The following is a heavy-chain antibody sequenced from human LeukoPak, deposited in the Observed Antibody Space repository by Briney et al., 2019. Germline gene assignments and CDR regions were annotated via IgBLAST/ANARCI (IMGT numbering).Heavy chain of an antibody. CDR1: GFTFSDYY. J-gene: IGHJ4*02. CDR2: ISSRGSTI. Sequence: GGSLRLSCAASGFTFSDYYMSWIRQAPGKGLEWLSYISSRGSTIFYADSVKGRFTISRDNARNSLYLQMNSLRAEDTAVYYCAKEYSSGWNFDYWGQGTLVTVSS. CDR3: AKEYSSGWNFDY. V-gene: IGHV3-11*01. D-gene: IGHD6-19*01.